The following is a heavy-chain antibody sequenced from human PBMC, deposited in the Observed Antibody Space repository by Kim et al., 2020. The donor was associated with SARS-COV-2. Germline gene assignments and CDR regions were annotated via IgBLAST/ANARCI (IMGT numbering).Heavy chain of an antibody. V-gene: IGHV3-30*18. CDR1: GFTFSSYG. CDR3: AKDLGDYDSSGYYYYYYYGMDV. Sequence: GGSLRLSCAASGFTFSSYGMHWVRQAPGKGLEWVAVISYDGSNKYYADSVKGRFTISRDNSKNTLYLQMNSLRAEDTAVYYCAKDLGDYDSSGYYYYYYYGMDVWGQGTTVTVSS. D-gene: IGHD3-22*01. J-gene: IGHJ6*02. CDR2: ISYDGSNK.